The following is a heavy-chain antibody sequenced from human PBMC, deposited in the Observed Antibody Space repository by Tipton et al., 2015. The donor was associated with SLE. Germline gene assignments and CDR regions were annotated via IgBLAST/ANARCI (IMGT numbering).Heavy chain of an antibody. Sequence: TLSLTCAVYGGSFSGYYWSWIRQPPGKGLEWIGEINHSGSTNYNPSLMGLVTISVDTSKNQFSLKLSSVTAADTAVYYCAGAYYVDYFWFDPGGQGILVTVSS. CDR3: AGAYYVDYFWFDP. CDR1: GGSFSGYY. CDR2: INHSGST. J-gene: IGHJ5*02. V-gene: IGHV4-34*01. D-gene: IGHD4-17*01.